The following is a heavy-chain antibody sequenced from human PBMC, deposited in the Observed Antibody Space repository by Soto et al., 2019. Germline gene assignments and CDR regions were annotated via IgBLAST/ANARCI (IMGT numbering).Heavy chain of an antibody. CDR2: RWYDGSKK. V-gene: IGHV3-33*06. D-gene: IGHD3-10*01. J-gene: IGHJ6*01. CDR1: GYRFSSHG. Sequence: QVQLVESGRGVVQPGRSLRLSCAAAGYRFSSHGMHWVRQAPGKGLEWVAVRWYDGSKKCYADSVKGRFIVSRDDSKNTLYLEMNSLRAEDTAVYYCAKDSASSMDVWGQGTTVTVSS. CDR3: AKDSASSMDV.